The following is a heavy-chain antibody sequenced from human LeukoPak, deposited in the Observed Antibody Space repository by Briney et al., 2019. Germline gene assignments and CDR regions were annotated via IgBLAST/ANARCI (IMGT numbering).Heavy chain of an antibody. CDR1: GDSITSSAFY. Sequence: SETLSLTCTVSGDSITSSAFYWGWIRQAPGKGLEWIGNIFHGGNTHYNPSLKSRVSISVDRSKNQVSLNLSSVTAADTAVYYCAGTTLAVAGTFDYWGQGTLVTVSS. V-gene: IGHV4-39*01. CDR3: AGTTLAVAGTFDY. CDR2: IFHGGNT. D-gene: IGHD6-19*01. J-gene: IGHJ4*02.